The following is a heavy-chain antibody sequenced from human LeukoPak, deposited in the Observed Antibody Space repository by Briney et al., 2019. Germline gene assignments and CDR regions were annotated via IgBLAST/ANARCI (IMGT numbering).Heavy chain of an antibody. CDR1: GGSFSGYY. J-gene: IGHJ5*02. D-gene: IGHD1-26*01. V-gene: IGHV4-34*01. CDR2: INHSGST. CDR3: AKGLGKRFDP. Sequence: PSETLSLTCAVYGGSFSGYYWSWIRQPPGKGLEWIGEINHSGSTNYNPSLKSRVTISVGTSKNQFSLKLSSVTAADTAVYYCAKGLGKRFDPWGQGTLVTVSS.